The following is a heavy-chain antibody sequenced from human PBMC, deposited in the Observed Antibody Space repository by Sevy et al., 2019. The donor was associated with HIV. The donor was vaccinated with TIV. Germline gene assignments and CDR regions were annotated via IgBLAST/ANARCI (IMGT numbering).Heavy chain of an antibody. Sequence: GGSLRLSCVASGFTFPIYSVLWVRQAPGKGLEWLTLTSYDGNYKYYADSVKGRFTISRDNSNNILYLQMSSLRVEDTALYFCSRVAVEYCTNDCYHRFDHWGLGTLVTVSS. CDR3: SRVAVEYCTNDCYHRFDH. CDR1: GFTFPIYS. CDR2: TSYDGNYK. D-gene: IGHD2-8*01. V-gene: IGHV3-30*04. J-gene: IGHJ4*02.